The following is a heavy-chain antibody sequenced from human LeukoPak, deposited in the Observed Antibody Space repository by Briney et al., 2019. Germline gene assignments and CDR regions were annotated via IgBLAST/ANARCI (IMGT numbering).Heavy chain of an antibody. CDR2: INHSGST. J-gene: IGHJ1*01. V-gene: IGHV4-38-2*02. CDR3: ARSVVAEYFQH. Sequence: SETLSLTCTVSGYSISSGYYWGWIRQPPGKGLEWIGEINHSGSTNYNPSLKSRVTISVDTSKNQFSLKLSSVTAADTAVYYCARSVVAEYFQHWGQGTLVTVSS. D-gene: IGHD4-23*01. CDR1: GYSISSGYY.